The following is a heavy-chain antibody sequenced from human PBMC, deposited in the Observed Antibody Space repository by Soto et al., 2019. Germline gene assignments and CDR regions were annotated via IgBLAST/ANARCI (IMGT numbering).Heavy chain of an antibody. CDR3: ARVSGGYRPYGMDV. J-gene: IGHJ6*02. V-gene: IGHV1-8*01. CDR2: MNPNSGNT. D-gene: IGHD3-16*02. Sequence: QVQLVQSGAEVKKPGSSVKVSCKAYGYTFTSYDINWVRQATGQGLEWMGWMNPNSGNTGYAQKFQGRVTMTRNTSISTAYMELSSLRSEDTAVYYCARVSGGYRPYGMDVWGQGTTVTVSS. CDR1: GYTFTSYD.